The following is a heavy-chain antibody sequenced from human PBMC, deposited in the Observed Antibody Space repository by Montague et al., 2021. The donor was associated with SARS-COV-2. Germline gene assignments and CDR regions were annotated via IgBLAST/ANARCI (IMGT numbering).Heavy chain of an antibody. V-gene: IGHV4-34*01. Sequence: SETLSLTCAVHGGSFSTYSWNWIRQPAGKGLEWIGEIHHGGSTNXNPSLKSRVTISADTSKNQFSLKLTSVAAADTAVYYCARLRDGVVPSPILGVGPYYSYYSMDVWGRGTTVTVSS. CDR2: IHHGGST. J-gene: IGHJ6*03. CDR3: ARLRDGVVPSPILGVGPYYSYYSMDV. CDR1: GGSFSTYS. D-gene: IGHD3-10*01.